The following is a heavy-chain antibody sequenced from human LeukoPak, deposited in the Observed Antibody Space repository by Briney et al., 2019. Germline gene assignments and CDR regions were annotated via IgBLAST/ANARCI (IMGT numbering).Heavy chain of an antibody. Sequence: GGSLRLSCAASGFTFSSHWMTWIRQAPGKGLECVASIKKDVGEKFYVDSVKGRFTISRDNAKNSLYLHMNSLRVEDTAVYYCARGPPYGSRSDYFDYWGQGTLVTVSS. CDR3: ARGPPYGSRSDYFDY. CDR2: IKKDVGEK. CDR1: GFTFSSHW. V-gene: IGHV3-7*01. J-gene: IGHJ4*02. D-gene: IGHD3-10*01.